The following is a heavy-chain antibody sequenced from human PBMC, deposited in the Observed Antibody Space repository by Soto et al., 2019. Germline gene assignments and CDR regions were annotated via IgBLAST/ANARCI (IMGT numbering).Heavy chain of an antibody. V-gene: IGHV2-70*01. Sequence: SGPTLVNPTQPLTLTCTFSGFSLSTSGMCVSWIRQPPGKALEWLALIDWDDDKYYSTSLKTRLTISKDTSKNQVVLTMTNMDPVDTATYYCARSKKYYYGSGSYYNYGPFDYWGQGTLVTVSS. CDR2: IDWDDDK. CDR3: ARSKKYYYGSGSYYNYGPFDY. J-gene: IGHJ4*02. D-gene: IGHD3-10*01. CDR1: GFSLSTSGMC.